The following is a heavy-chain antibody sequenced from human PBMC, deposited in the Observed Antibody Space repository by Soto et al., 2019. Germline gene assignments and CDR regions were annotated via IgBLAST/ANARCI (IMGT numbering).Heavy chain of an antibody. J-gene: IGHJ4*02. D-gene: IGHD3-10*01. CDR2: LYNTGST. V-gene: IGHV4-59*12. CDR1: GGSISRYY. CDR3: ARSLRRGPPFDY. Sequence: SETLSLTCTVSGGSISRYYWSWIRQTPGKGLEWIGYLYNTGSTIYNPSLESRVTISVDTSKNQFSLKLSSVTAADTAVYYCARSLRRGPPFDYWGQGTLVTVSS.